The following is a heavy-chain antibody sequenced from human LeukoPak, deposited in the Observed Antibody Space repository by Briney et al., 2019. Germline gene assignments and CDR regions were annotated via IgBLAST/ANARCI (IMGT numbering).Heavy chain of an antibody. CDR1: GGTFSSYA. CDR3: ARGPVDCSSTSCYGDNWFDP. J-gene: IGHJ5*02. CDR2: IIPIFGTA. V-gene: IGHV1-69*13. D-gene: IGHD2-2*01. Sequence: GASVKVSCKASGGTFSSYAISWVRQAPGKGLEWMGGIIPIFGTANYAQKFQGRVTITADESTSTAYMELSSLRSEDTAVYYCARGPVDCSSTSCYGDNWFDPWGQGTLVTVSS.